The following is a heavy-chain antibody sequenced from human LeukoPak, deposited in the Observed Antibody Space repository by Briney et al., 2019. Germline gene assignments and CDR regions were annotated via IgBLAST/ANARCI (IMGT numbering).Heavy chain of an antibody. V-gene: IGHV3-23*01. CDR1: GFTFSSSA. CDR3: AEDQRWESPHYLDS. D-gene: IGHD1-26*01. CDR2: ISASGGST. J-gene: IGHJ4*02. Sequence: GGSLRLSCAASGFTFSSSAMSWVRQVPGKGLEWVSGISASGGSTSYADSVRGRFTISRDNSKNTLYVQMNSLRDEDTAVYYCAEDQRWESPHYLDSWGQGTLVTVSS.